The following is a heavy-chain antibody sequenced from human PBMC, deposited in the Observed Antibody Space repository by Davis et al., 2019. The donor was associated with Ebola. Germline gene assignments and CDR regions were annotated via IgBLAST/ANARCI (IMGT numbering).Heavy chain of an antibody. D-gene: IGHD3-10*01. CDR3: ARGIWFGELLGMDV. CDR1: GFTFTYSG. CDR2: IKTDGSTT. V-gene: IGHV3-74*01. J-gene: IGHJ6*02. Sequence: GESLKISCATSGFTFTYSGIHWVRQAPGKGLEWVARIKTDGSTTRYADSVKGRFTISRDNAKNSLYLQMNSLRAEDTAVYYCARGIWFGELLGMDVWGQGTTVTVSS.